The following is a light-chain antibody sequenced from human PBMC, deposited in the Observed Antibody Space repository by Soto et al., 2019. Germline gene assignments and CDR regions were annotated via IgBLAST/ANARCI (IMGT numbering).Light chain of an antibody. Sequence: DIQMTQSPSTVSASVGDRITITCRASQSINTWLAWYRQRPGEAPQLLIYDGSTLVMGVPSRFSGSGSGTDFTLSISRLQPDDFATFYCQQYQTYSRTFGQGTKVEVK. CDR3: QQYQTYSRT. CDR2: DGS. V-gene: IGKV1-5*01. CDR1: QSINTW. J-gene: IGKJ1*01.